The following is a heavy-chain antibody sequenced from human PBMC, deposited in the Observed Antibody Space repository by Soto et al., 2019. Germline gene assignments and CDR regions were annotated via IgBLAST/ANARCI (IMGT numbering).Heavy chain of an antibody. CDR3: ARANMVRGVNGFPLFDY. V-gene: IGHV1-2*02. CDR2: INPNSGGT. CDR1: GYTFTGYY. D-gene: IGHD3-10*01. Sequence: GASVKVSCKASGYTFTGYYMHWVRQAPGQGLEWMGWINPNSGGTNYAQKFRGRVTMTRDTSISTAYMELSRLRSDDTAVYYCARANMVRGVNGFPLFDYWGQGTLVTVSS. J-gene: IGHJ4*02.